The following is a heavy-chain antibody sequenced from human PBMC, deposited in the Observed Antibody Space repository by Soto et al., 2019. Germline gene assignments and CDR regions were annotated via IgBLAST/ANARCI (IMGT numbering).Heavy chain of an antibody. Sequence: GASVKVSCKASGYTFTAYYIHWVRQAPGQGLEWMGWINPKTGATETAQRFQGRVTLTWDTPISTAYMDLSRLTSDDTAVYFCAREIEVVGSRSFDYWGRGTLVPGSS. CDR1: GYTFTAYY. CDR2: INPKTGAT. D-gene: IGHD6-19*01. V-gene: IGHV1-2*02. CDR3: AREIEVVGSRSFDY. J-gene: IGHJ4*02.